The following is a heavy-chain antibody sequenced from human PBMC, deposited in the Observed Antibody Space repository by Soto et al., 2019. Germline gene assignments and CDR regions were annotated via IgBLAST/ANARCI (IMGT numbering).Heavy chain of an antibody. CDR1: GLTFSNYA. CDR2: MSGSSSTT. D-gene: IGHD1-7*01. V-gene: IGHV3-23*01. Sequence: LRLSCATSGLTFSNYAMSWVRQAPGGGLEWVSSMSGSSSTTYYADSVRGRFTISRDRSKDTLYLQMSSLRAEDTALYYCAKNQERELPRVIDFWGQGTLVTVS. J-gene: IGHJ4*02. CDR3: AKNQERELPRVIDF.